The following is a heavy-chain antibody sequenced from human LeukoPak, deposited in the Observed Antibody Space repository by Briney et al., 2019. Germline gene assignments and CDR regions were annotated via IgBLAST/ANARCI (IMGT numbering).Heavy chain of an antibody. V-gene: IGHV1-46*01. J-gene: IGHJ4*02. CDR3: ARTSGGIDY. CDR1: GYTFTSYH. D-gene: IGHD3-10*01. Sequence: ASVKVSCKASGYTFTSYHIHWVRQAPGQGLEWTAIINPFSGSTSYAQKFQGRVTMTRDTSTSTVYMELSSLRSEDTAVYYCARTSGGIDYWGQGTLVTVST. CDR2: INPFSGST.